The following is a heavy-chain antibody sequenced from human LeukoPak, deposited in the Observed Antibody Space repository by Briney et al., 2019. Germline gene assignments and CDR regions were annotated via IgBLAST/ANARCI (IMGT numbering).Heavy chain of an antibody. V-gene: IGHV3-21*01. J-gene: IGHJ6*02. CDR1: GFTFSSYS. CDR2: KRSSSSYI. CDR3: ARVPGTTNYYYYYGMDV. Sequence: GGSLRLSCAASGFTFSSYSMNWVRQAPGKGLEWVSSKRSSSSYIYYADSVKGRFTISRDNAKNSLYLQMNSLRAEDTAVYYCARVPGTTNYYYYYGMDVWGQGTTVTVSS. D-gene: IGHD1-7*01.